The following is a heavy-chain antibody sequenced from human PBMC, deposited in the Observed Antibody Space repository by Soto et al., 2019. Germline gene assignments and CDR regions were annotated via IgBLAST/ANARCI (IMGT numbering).Heavy chain of an antibody. Sequence: GGSLRLSCAASGFTFSSYGMHWVRQAPGKGLEWVAVIAYDGSNKYYADSVKGRFTISRDNSKNTLYLQMNSLRAEDTAVYYCAREDSIIIPAVSDFWGQGTLVTVSS. J-gene: IGHJ4*02. CDR3: AREDSIIIPAVSDF. CDR1: GFTFSSYG. D-gene: IGHD2-2*01. V-gene: IGHV3-30*03. CDR2: IAYDGSNK.